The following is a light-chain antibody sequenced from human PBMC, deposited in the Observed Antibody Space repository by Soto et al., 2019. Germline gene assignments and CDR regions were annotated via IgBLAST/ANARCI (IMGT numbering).Light chain of an antibody. CDR3: SSYTSSSVDV. CDR1: SSDVGGYNY. CDR2: DVS. V-gene: IGLV2-14*01. Sequence: QSALTQPASVSGSPGQSITISCTGTSSDVGGYNYVSWYQQHPGKAPKLMIYDVSNRPSGVSNRFSGSKSGNTASLTISGLQAEDEADYSCSSYTSSSVDVFGTGTKLTVL. J-gene: IGLJ1*01.